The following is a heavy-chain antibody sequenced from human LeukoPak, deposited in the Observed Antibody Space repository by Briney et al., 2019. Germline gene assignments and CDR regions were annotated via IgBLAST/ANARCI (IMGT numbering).Heavy chain of an antibody. CDR2: IIPIFGTA. J-gene: IGHJ4*02. CDR1: GGTFSSYA. CDR3: VWDGYNPLGFDFDY. Sequence: ASVKVSCKASGGTFSSYAISWVRQAPGQGLEWMGGIIPIFGTANYAQKFQGRVTITADESTSTAYMELSSLSSEDTAVYYCVWDGYNPLGFDFDYWGQGTLVTVSS. D-gene: IGHD5-24*01. V-gene: IGHV1-69*13.